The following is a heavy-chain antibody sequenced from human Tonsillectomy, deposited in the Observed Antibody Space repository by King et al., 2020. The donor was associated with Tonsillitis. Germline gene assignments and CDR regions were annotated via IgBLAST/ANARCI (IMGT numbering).Heavy chain of an antibody. CDR3: AKALSLGRPVLGGITGGYFDY. D-gene: IGHD1-14*01. CDR2: ISNSGGGT. CDR1: GFTFSSYA. J-gene: IGHJ4*02. Sequence: VQLVESGGGLVQPGGSLRLSCAASGFTFSSYAMSWVRQAPGKGLEWVSRISNSGGGTYYADSVKGRFTISRDNAKNPLYLQMNRLRAEDTAVYYCAKALSLGRPVLGGITGGYFDYWGQGTLVTVSS. V-gene: IGHV3-23*04.